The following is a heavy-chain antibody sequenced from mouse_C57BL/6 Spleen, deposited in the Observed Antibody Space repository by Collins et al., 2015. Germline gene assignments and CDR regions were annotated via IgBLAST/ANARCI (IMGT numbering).Heavy chain of an antibody. V-gene: IGHV3-6*01. J-gene: IGHJ2*01. CDR2: ISYDGSN. CDR3: ARGNNYFDY. CDR1: GYSISSAYY. Sequence: DVQLQESGPGLVKTSQSLSLTCSVTGYSISSAYYWNWIRQFPGDKLEWMGFISYDGSNNYNPSLKNRISITRDTSKNQFFLKLNSVTTADTATYYCARGNNYFDYWGQGTTLTVSS.